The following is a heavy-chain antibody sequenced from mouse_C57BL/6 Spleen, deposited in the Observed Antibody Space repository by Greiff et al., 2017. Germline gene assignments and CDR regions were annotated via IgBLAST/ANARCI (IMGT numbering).Heavy chain of an antibody. CDR3: TRAHDYGSSYWYFDV. D-gene: IGHD1-1*01. Sequence: VQLQQSGAELVRPGASVTLSCKASGYTFTDYEMHWVKQTPVHGLEWIGAIDPETGGTAYNQKFKGKAILTADKSSSTAYMELRSLTSEDSAVYYCTRAHDYGSSYWYFDVWGTGTTVTVSS. V-gene: IGHV1-15*01. CDR2: IDPETGGT. J-gene: IGHJ1*03. CDR1: GYTFTDYE.